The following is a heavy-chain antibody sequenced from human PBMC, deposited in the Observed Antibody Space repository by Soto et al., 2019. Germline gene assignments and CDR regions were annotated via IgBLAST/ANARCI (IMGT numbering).Heavy chain of an antibody. D-gene: IGHD3-16*01. V-gene: IGHV1-2*02. CDR3: ARVKGKGGDLTYDY. J-gene: IGHJ4*01. CDR1: RYIFSDHC. Sequence: ASVKVSYKASRYIFSDHCIHWVRQAPGRRPEWLGWFNPGSGRTNFAQKFRDRVTLTGDTSITTDDMELTSLTSDDTAVYSCARVKGKGGDLTYDYWGQGTLVTVS. CDR2: FNPGSGRT.